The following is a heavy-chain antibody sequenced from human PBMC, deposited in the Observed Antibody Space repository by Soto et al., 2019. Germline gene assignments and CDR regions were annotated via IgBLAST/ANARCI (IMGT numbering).Heavy chain of an antibody. Sequence: QVQLQESGPGLVKPSETLSLTCTVSVGSVSSGNFYWSWIRQPPGKGLEWIGFIYYSGSTNYNPSLKSRVHIAVTTPKDQFLLRLSLGHPADTAVYFRARGRDGLVLYWGQGTLVTVSS. CDR3: ARGRDGLVLY. CDR2: IYYSGST. J-gene: IGHJ4*02. D-gene: IGHD3-9*01. CDR1: VGSVSSGNFY. V-gene: IGHV4-61*01.